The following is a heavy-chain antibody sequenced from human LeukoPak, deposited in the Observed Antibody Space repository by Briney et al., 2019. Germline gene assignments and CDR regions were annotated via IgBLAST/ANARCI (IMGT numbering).Heavy chain of an antibody. Sequence: GGSLRLSCAVSGITFRDYWMTWVRQAPGKGLKWVANIKQDGSEKYYVDSVKGRFTVSRDNANNSLFLQMNSLRADDTAVYYCARSFRKSPDYWGQGTLVTVSS. V-gene: IGHV3-7*03. CDR3: ARSFRKSPDY. CDR2: IKQDGSEK. J-gene: IGHJ4*02. CDR1: GITFRDYW.